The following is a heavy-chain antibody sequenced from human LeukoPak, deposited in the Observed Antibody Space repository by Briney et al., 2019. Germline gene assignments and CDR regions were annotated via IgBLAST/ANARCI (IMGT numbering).Heavy chain of an antibody. CDR1: GYTFSSYA. CDR3: ARAFRGIFGVFEAFDI. V-gene: IGHV1-18*01. Sequence: GASVKVSCKASGYTFSSYAISWVRQAPGQGLEWMGWISAYNGNTNYAQKLQGRVTMTTDTSTSTAYMELRSLRSDDTAVYYCARAFRGIFGVFEAFDIWGQGTMVTVSS. D-gene: IGHD3-3*01. J-gene: IGHJ3*02. CDR2: ISAYNGNT.